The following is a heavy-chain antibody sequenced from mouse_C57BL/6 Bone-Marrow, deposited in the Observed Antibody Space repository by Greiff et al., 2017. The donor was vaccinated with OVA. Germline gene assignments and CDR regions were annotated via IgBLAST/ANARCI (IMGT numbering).Heavy chain of an antibody. J-gene: IGHJ2*01. V-gene: IGHV1-52*01. CDR3: ARAPFTTVVAVDY. CDR2: IDPSDSET. D-gene: IGHD1-1*01. CDR1: GYTFTSYW. Sequence: QVQLQQPGAELVRPGSSVKLSCKASGYTFTSYWMHWVKQRPIQGLEWIGNIDPSDSETPYNQKFKDKATLTVDKSSSTAYMPLSSLTSEDSAVYYCARAPFTTVVAVDYWGQGTTLTVSS.